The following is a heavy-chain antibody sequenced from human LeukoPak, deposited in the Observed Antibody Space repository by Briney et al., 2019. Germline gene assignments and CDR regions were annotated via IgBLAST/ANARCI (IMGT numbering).Heavy chain of an antibody. Sequence: SETLSLTCSVSGGSISSHYWSWIRQPPGKGLEWIAHMYYSGNTKYNPSLKSRVTISVDTSKTQFSLKLSSATAADTAVYYFARHHIAVGDISWGQGTLVTVSS. CDR1: GGSISSHY. J-gene: IGHJ5*02. CDR3: ARHHIAVGDIS. V-gene: IGHV4-59*08. D-gene: IGHD2-2*01. CDR2: MYYSGNT.